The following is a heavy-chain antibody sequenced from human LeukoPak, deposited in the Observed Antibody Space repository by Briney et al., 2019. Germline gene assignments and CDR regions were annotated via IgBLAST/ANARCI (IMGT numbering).Heavy chain of an antibody. Sequence: ASVKVPCKASGYTFTSYDINWVRQATGQGLEWMGWMSPNSDYTGYAQKFQGRVTMTRNTSISTAYMELSSLRFDDTAVYYCARGLDSSGSYRPYDAFDIWGQGTMVTVSS. CDR2: MSPNSDYT. V-gene: IGHV1-8*01. D-gene: IGHD1-26*01. CDR1: GYTFTSYD. CDR3: ARGLDSSGSYRPYDAFDI. J-gene: IGHJ3*02.